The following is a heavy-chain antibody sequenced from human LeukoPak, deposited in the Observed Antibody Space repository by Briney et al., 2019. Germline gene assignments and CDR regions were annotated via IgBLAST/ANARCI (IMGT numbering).Heavy chain of an antibody. V-gene: IGHV3-23*01. CDR3: AKDPDYYYGMDV. J-gene: IGHJ6*02. CDR2: ISGSGGST. CDR1: GFTFSSYS. Sequence: GGSLRLSCAASGFTFSSYSMNWVRQAPGKGLEWVSAISGSGGSTYYADSVKGRFTVSRDNSKNTLYLQMNSLRAEDTAVYYCAKDPDYYYGMDVWGQGTTVTVSS.